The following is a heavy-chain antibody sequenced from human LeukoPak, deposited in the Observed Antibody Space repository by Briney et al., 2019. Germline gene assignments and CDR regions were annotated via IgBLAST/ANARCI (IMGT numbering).Heavy chain of an antibody. V-gene: IGHV3-53*01. CDR2: IYSGGNT. Sequence: PGGSLRLSCAASGLTVSSNYLSWVRQAPGKGLEWVSAIYSGGNTYYADSVKGRFTISRDNSKNTLYLQMNSLRAEDTAVYYCARDQSGEDAFDIWGQGTMVTVSS. J-gene: IGHJ3*02. CDR1: GLTVSSNY. CDR3: ARDQSGEDAFDI.